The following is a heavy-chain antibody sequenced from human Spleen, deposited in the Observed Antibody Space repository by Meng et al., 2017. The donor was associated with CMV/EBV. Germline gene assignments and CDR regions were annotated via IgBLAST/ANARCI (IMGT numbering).Heavy chain of an antibody. V-gene: IGHV3-53*01. CDR3: ARDWEFGYYYGMDV. CDR1: GFTVSSNY. Sequence: GGSLRLSCAASGFTVSSNYMSWVRQAPGKGLEWVSVIYSGGSTYYADSVKGRFTISRDNSKNTLYLQMNSLRAEDTAVYYCARDWEFGYYYGMDVWGQGTTVTVSS. J-gene: IGHJ6*02. CDR2: IYSGGST. D-gene: IGHD1-26*01.